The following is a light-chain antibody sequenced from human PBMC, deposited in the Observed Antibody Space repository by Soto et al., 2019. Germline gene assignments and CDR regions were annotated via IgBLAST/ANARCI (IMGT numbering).Light chain of an antibody. Sequence: ESVMTQSPVSLSVTPGEPASISCRSSQSLLHSNGYNYLDWYLQKPGQSPQLLLYLGSFRAAGVPDRFSGSGSGTDFTLKISRVEAADVGVYYCMQALQTPSFGGGTKVEIK. J-gene: IGKJ4*01. CDR3: MQALQTPS. CDR2: LGS. CDR1: QSLLHSNGYNY. V-gene: IGKV2-28*01.